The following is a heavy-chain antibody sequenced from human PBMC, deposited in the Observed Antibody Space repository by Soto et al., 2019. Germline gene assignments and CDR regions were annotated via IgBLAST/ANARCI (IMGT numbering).Heavy chain of an antibody. Sequence: SETLSLTCTVSGGSISSGGYYWSWTRQLPGKGLEWIGYIYYIGSTQYNPSLKSRVIISVDTPENQISLKLRSVTAADTAVYYCARHPGGHGHYLYGVSCGQGTLVIVS. J-gene: IGHJ5*02. CDR1: GGSISSGGYY. D-gene: IGHD3-22*01. V-gene: IGHV4-31*03. CDR2: IYYIGST. CDR3: ARHPGGHGHYLYGVS.